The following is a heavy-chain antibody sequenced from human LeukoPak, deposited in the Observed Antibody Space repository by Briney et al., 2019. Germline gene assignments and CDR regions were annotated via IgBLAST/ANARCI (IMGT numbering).Heavy chain of an antibody. CDR3: ATEDPSGLDVLLN. CDR1: GYLLRESS. V-gene: IGHV1-24*01. D-gene: IGHD6-19*01. CDR2: FDAENGDI. J-gene: IGHJ3*01. Sequence: ASMKVSCKISGYLLRESSMHWVRQPPGKGLEWMGGFDAENGDIIYAQKLQGRVTMTEDISTDTAYMELSDLRSDDTAVYYCATEDPSGLDVLLNWGQGTMVTVSS.